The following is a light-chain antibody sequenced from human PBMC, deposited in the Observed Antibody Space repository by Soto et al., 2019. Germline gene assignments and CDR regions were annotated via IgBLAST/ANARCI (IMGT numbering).Light chain of an antibody. CDR1: SSNIGAGYD. CDR3: QSYDSSVSNVV. V-gene: IGLV1-40*01. Sequence: QSVLTQPPSVSGAPGQRVTISCTGSSSNIGAGYDVHWYQQLPGTAPKLLIYGNSNRPSGVPDRFSGSKSGTSASLAITGIQAEDEADYYCQSYDSSVSNVVFGGGTKLTVL. CDR2: GNS. J-gene: IGLJ2*01.